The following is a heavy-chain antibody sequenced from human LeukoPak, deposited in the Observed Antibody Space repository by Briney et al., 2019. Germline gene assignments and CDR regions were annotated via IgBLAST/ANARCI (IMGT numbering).Heavy chain of an antibody. V-gene: IGHV3-74*01. CDR1: GFTFSSYW. Sequence: GGSLRLSCAASGFTFSSYWMHWVRQAPGKGLVWVSRIESDGSSTSYADSVKGRFTISRDNAKNTVYLQMNSLRAEDTAVYYCATSRTFDYWGQGTLVTVSS. CDR3: ATSRTFDY. J-gene: IGHJ4*02. CDR2: IESDGSST.